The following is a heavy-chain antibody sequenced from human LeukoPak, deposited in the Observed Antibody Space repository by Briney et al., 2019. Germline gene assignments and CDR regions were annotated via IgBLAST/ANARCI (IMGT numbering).Heavy chain of an antibody. CDR1: GGSISSYY. D-gene: IGHD2-21*02. CDR3: ARSVVVTAPLDY. CDR2: IYYSGST. Sequence: PSETLSLTCTVSGGSISSYYWSWIRQPPGKGLEWVGYIYYSGSTNYNPSLKSRVTISVDTSNNQFSLKLSSVTAADTAVYYCARSVVVTAPLDYWGQGTLVTVSS. J-gene: IGHJ4*02. V-gene: IGHV4-59*01.